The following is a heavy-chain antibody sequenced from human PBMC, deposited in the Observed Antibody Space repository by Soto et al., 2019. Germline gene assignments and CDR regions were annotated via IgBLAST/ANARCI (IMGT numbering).Heavy chain of an antibody. CDR2: ISGNDGKT. D-gene: IGHD7-27*01. CDR1: GYRFTNHG. Sequence: QVQLVQSGAEVKKPGASVKVSCKASGYRFTNHGISWVRQAPGQGLEWMGWISGNDGKTKYARKFQGRVTMTTDTSTTTAYLEVRSLRSDDTAVYYCASLGPTIDYWGRGTQVTVSS. V-gene: IGHV1-18*01. J-gene: IGHJ4*02. CDR3: ASLGPTIDY.